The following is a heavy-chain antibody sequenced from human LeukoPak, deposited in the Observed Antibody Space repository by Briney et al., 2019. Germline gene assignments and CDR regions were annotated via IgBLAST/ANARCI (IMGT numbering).Heavy chain of an antibody. CDR3: ARDPNSGSYGAFDI. CDR1: EFTFSEYW. Sequence: QSGGSLRLSCAASEFTFSEYWMSWVRQAPGKGLEWVANIKQDGSGKEYGDSVRGRFIISRDNAKNSLYLQVNSLRAEDTAIYFCARDPNSGSYGAFDIWGQGTMVTVSS. D-gene: IGHD1-26*01. J-gene: IGHJ3*02. V-gene: IGHV3-7*01. CDR2: IKQDGSGK.